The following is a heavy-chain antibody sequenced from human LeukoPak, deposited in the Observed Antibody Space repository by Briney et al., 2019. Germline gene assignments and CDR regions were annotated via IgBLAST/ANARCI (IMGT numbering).Heavy chain of an antibody. Sequence: GGSLRLSCAASGFTFDDYAMHWVRQAPGKGLEWVSGISWNSGSIGYADSVKGRFTISRDNAKNSLYLQMNSLRAEDTALYYCAKGWLADAFDIWGQGTMVTVSS. CDR2: ISWNSGSI. V-gene: IGHV3-9*01. D-gene: IGHD5-24*01. J-gene: IGHJ3*02. CDR3: AKGWLADAFDI. CDR1: GFTFDDYA.